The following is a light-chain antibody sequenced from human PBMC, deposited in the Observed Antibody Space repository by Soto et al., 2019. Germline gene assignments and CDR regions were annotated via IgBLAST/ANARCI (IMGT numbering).Light chain of an antibody. CDR3: MQGTHWPPWT. CDR2: KVS. J-gene: IGKJ1*01. Sequence: DVVMIQSPLSLPVTLGQPASISCRSSQSLAYSDGNTYLNWFQQRPGQSPRRLIYKVSSRDSGVPDRFSGSGSGTAFTLKISRVEAEDVGVYYCMQGTHWPPWTFGQGTKVDIK. CDR1: QSLAYSDGNTY. V-gene: IGKV2-30*01.